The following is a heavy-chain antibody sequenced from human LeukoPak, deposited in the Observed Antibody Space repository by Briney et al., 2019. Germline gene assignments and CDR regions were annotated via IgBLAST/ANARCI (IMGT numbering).Heavy chain of an antibody. V-gene: IGHV3-30-3*01. CDR1: GFTFSSYA. CDR3: AREPLPVRGSWGFDI. Sequence: GGSLRLSCAASGFTFSSYAMHWVRQAPGKGLEWVAVISYDGSNKYYADSVKGRFTISRDNSKNTLYLQMNSLRAEDTAVYYCAREPLPVRGSWGFDIWGQGTMVTVSS. CDR2: ISYDGSNK. J-gene: IGHJ3*02. D-gene: IGHD3-16*01.